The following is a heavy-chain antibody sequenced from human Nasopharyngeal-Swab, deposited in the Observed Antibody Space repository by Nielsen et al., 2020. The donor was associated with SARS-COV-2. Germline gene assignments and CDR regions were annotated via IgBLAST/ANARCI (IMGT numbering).Heavy chain of an antibody. CDR3: ARGVSGSYYLVDAFDI. D-gene: IGHD1-26*01. Sequence: WIRQPPGKGLEWVSSISSSSSYIYYADSVKGRFTISRDNAKNSLYLQMNSLRAEDTAVYYCARGVSGSYYLVDAFDIWGQGTMVTVSS. J-gene: IGHJ3*02. CDR2: ISSSSSYI. V-gene: IGHV3-21*01.